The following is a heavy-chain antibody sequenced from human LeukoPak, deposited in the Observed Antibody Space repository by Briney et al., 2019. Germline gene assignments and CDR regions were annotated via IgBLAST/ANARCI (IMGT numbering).Heavy chain of an antibody. CDR3: ARDRFGELLGGYFDY. D-gene: IGHD3-10*01. Sequence: GGSLRLSCAASGFTFSSYSMNWVRQAPGKGLEWVSSISSSSSYIYYADSVKGRFTISRDNAKNSLYLQMNSLRAEDTAVYYCARDRFGELLGGYFDYWGQGTLVTVSS. J-gene: IGHJ4*02. CDR2: ISSSSSYI. CDR1: GFTFSSYS. V-gene: IGHV3-21*01.